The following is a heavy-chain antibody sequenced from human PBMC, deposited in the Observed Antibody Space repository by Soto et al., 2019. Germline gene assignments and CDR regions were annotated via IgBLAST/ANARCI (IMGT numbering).Heavy chain of an antibody. Sequence: ASVKVSCKASGYTFTSYGISWVRQAPGQGLEWMGWISAYNGNTNYAQKLQGRVTMTTDTSTSTAYMELRSLRSDDTAVYYCARVSLPEYSSSFESDYWGQGTLVTVSS. CDR1: GYTFTSYG. V-gene: IGHV1-18*01. CDR3: ARVSLPEYSSSFESDY. D-gene: IGHD6-6*01. CDR2: ISAYNGNT. J-gene: IGHJ4*02.